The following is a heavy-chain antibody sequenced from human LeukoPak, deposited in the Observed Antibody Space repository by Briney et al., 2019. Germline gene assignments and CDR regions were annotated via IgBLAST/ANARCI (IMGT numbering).Heavy chain of an antibody. Sequence: GGSLRLSCAASGFTFSSYSLNWVRQAPGKGLEWGSSISSSSSYTYYADSVKARFTISRDNAKNSLFLQMNSLRAEDTAVYYCATDLEVPAAKYFDYWGQGTLVTVSS. V-gene: IGHV3-21*01. D-gene: IGHD2-2*01. J-gene: IGHJ4*02. CDR3: ATDLEVPAAKYFDY. CDR2: ISSSSSYT. CDR1: GFTFSSYS.